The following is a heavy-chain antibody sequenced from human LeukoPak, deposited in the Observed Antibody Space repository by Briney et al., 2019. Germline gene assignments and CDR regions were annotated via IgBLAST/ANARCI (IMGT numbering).Heavy chain of an antibody. Sequence: GGSLRLSCAASGLTISDSWIHWVRQVPGKGLMWVSRLASDENNRIYADSVKGRFTISRDNAKNTLFLQMNSLRVEDTRFYYCARDAGWGRLDSWGQGALVTVSS. V-gene: IGHV3-74*01. D-gene: IGHD3-16*01. CDR1: GLTISDSW. J-gene: IGHJ4*02. CDR3: ARDAGWGRLDS. CDR2: LASDENNR.